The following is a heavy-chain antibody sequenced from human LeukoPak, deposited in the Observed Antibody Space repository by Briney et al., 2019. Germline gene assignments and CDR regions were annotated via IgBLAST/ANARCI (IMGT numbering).Heavy chain of an antibody. CDR2: INHSGST. D-gene: IGHD2-15*01. V-gene: IGHV4-34*01. J-gene: IGHJ6*03. CDR3: ARVPIHRYCSGGSCYSGRPYYYYYMDV. CDR1: GGSFSGYY. Sequence: SETLSLTCAVYGGSFSGYYWSWIRQPPGKGLEWIGEINHSGSTNYNPSPKSRVTISVDTVKNQFSLKLSSVTAADTAVYYCARVPIHRYCSGGSCYSGRPYYYYYMDVWGKGTTVTVSS.